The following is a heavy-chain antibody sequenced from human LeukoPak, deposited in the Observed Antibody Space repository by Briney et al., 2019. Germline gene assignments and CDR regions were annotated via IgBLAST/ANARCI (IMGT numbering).Heavy chain of an antibody. V-gene: IGHV3-23*01. J-gene: IGHJ6*03. Sequence: GGSLRLSCAASGFTFKNYGMSWVRQAPGKGLEWVPGISGSGGRTHYAESVKGRFTISRDNSKNTLYLQMNSLRAEDAAVYYCTTSGRFGELSTYYYYMDVWGKGTTVTISS. CDR2: ISGSGGRT. D-gene: IGHD3-10*01. CDR3: TTSGRFGELSTYYYYMDV. CDR1: GFTFKNYG.